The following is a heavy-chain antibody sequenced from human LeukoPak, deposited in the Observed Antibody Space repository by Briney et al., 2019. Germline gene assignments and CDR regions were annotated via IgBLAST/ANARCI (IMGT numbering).Heavy chain of an antibody. Sequence: GGSLRLSCVASGFTLSSYAVPWVRQAPGKGLQWVSSLGISGDYAWYAGSVKGRFTISRDNAKNSLYLQMNSLRGEDTAVYYCAREAVTYGSGADPLDYWGQGTLVTVSS. V-gene: IGHV3-21*01. CDR1: GFTLSSYA. CDR2: LGISGDYA. D-gene: IGHD3-10*01. J-gene: IGHJ4*02. CDR3: AREAVTYGSGADPLDY.